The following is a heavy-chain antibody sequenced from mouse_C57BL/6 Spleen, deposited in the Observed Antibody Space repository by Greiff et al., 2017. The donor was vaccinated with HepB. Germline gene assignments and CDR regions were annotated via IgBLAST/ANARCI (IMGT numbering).Heavy chain of an antibody. V-gene: IGHV1-64*01. CDR1: GYTFTSYW. CDR2: IHPNSGST. Sequence: QVQLQQPGAELVKPGASVKLSCKASGYTFTSYWMHWVKQRPGQGLEWIGMIHPNSGSTNYNEKFKRKATLTVDKSSSTAYMQLSSLTSEDSAVYYCARRRDYAMDYWGQGTSVTVSS. J-gene: IGHJ4*01. CDR3: ARRRDYAMDY.